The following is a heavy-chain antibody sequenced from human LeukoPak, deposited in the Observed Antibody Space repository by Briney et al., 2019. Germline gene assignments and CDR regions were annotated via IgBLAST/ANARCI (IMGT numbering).Heavy chain of an antibody. J-gene: IGHJ4*02. CDR3: VRDGGVSGYDLLDY. V-gene: IGHV3-7*01. CDR2: INQDGSKE. D-gene: IGHD5-12*01. Sequence: VGSLRLSCAASGFTFSNYWMTWVRQAPGKGLEWVAHINQDGSKEYYMDSVKARFTISRDNAKNSLSLQMNSLRAEDTAVYYCVRDGGVSGYDLLDYWGQRTLVTVSS. CDR1: GFTFSNYW.